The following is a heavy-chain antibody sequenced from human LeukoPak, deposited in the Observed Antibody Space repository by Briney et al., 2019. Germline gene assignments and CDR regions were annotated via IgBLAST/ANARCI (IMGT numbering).Heavy chain of an antibody. CDR3: ARRLTQYDCFDP. J-gene: IGHJ5*02. CDR1: GDSVSSNSVT. V-gene: IGHV6-1*01. D-gene: IGHD2-2*01. CDR2: TYYRSTWYN. Sequence: SQTLSLTCAISGDSVSSNSVTWNWIRQSPSGGLEWLGRTYYRSTWYNDYAVSVRGRITVNPDTSKNQFSLHLNSVTPEDTAVYYCARRLTQYDCFDPWGQGILVTVSS.